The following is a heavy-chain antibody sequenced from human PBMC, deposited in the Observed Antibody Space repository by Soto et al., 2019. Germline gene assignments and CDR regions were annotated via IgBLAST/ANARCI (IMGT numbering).Heavy chain of an antibody. CDR3: TRANWYSEY. Sequence: QVQLQESGPGLVKPSETLSLTCSVSGGSISNHYWSWIRQPPEKGLEWIGYIYYNVNTNYNPSLKSRVTMSVDTSRNQISLKLTTVTAADTGVYYCTRANWYSEYWGQGTLVTVSS. J-gene: IGHJ4*02. CDR2: IYYNVNT. D-gene: IGHD7-27*01. V-gene: IGHV4-59*11. CDR1: GGSISNHY.